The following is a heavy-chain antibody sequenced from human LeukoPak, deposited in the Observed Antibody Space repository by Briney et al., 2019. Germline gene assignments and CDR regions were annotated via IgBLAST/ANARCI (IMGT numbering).Heavy chain of an antibody. CDR2: IYPGDSDT. Sequence: GESLKISCKGFGKSFITYWFAWVRQMPGKGLEWMGSIYPGDSDTRYSPSFQGQVTISADKSISTAYLQWSSLKASDTAMYYCARLSGYSFDNWGQGTLVTVSS. CDR3: ARLSGYSFDN. CDR1: GKSFITYW. J-gene: IGHJ4*02. V-gene: IGHV5-51*01. D-gene: IGHD5-18*01.